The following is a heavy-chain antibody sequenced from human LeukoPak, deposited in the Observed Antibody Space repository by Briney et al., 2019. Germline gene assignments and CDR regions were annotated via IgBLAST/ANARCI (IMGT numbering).Heavy chain of an antibody. CDR2: ISGSEGST. CDR1: GFTFSTYA. J-gene: IGHJ4*02. Sequence: GGSLRLSCAASGFTFSTYAMTWVRQAPGKGLEWVSTISGSEGSTYYADSVKGRFTISRDNSKNTLDLQMNSLRAEDTAVYYCAHGSMYQLDYWGQGTLVTVSS. CDR3: AHGSMYQLDY. D-gene: IGHD2-2*01. V-gene: IGHV3-23*01.